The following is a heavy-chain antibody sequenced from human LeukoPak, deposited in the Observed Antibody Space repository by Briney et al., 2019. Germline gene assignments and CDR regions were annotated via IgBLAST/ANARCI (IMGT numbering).Heavy chain of an antibody. D-gene: IGHD3-10*01. CDR2: INHSGST. Sequence: SETLSLTCAVYGGSFSGYYWSWIRQPPGKGLEWIGEINHSGSTNYNPSLKSRVTISVDTSKNQFSLKLSSVTAADTAVYYCARVGGSGSYYNRYYYYMGVWGKGTTVTVSS. J-gene: IGHJ6*03. CDR1: GGSFSGYY. V-gene: IGHV4-34*01. CDR3: ARVGGSGSYYNRYYYYMGV.